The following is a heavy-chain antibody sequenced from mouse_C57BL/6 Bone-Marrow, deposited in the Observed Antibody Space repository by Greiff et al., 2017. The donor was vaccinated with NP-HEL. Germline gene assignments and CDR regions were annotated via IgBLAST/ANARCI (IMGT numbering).Heavy chain of an antibody. CDR1: EYEFPSHD. CDR2: INSDGGST. Sequence: EVKVVESGGGLVQPGESLKLSCESNEYEFPSHDMSWVRKTPEKRLELVAAINSDGGSTYYPDTLERRFIISRDNTKKTLYLQMSSLRSEDTALYYCARHGGYYDYDGWYFDVWGTGTTVTVSS. J-gene: IGHJ1*03. D-gene: IGHD2-4*01. V-gene: IGHV5-2*01. CDR3: ARHGGYYDYDGWYFDV.